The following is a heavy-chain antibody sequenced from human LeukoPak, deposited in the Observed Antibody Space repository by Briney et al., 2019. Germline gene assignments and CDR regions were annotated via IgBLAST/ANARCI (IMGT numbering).Heavy chain of an antibody. J-gene: IGHJ5*02. CDR1: GCTFSSYA. D-gene: IGHD4-17*01. Sequence: GGSLRHSCVASGCTFSSYAMSGVRPAPGRGLEGVSAISGRGGNSYYADSVKGRITISRDNSKNTLYLQMNNLRAEDTDVYYCAKDPRGDYEIEGGSWFDPWGQGPRVSVSS. CDR2: ISGRGGNS. CDR3: AKDPRGDYEIEGGSWFDP. V-gene: IGHV3-23*01.